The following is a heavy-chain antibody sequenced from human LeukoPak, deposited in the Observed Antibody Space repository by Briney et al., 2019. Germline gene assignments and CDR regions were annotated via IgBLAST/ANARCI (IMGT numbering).Heavy chain of an antibody. CDR3: AKDIGYDSSGFLDY. CDR1: VFTFDDYA. J-gene: IGHJ4*02. D-gene: IGHD3-22*01. V-gene: IGHV3-9*01. CDR2: ISWNSGSI. Sequence: PGGSLRLSCAASVFTFDDYAMHWVRQAPGKGLEWVSGISWNSGSIGYADSVKGRFTISRDNAKNSLYLQMNSLRAEDTALYYCAKDIGYDSSGFLDYWGQGTLVTVSS.